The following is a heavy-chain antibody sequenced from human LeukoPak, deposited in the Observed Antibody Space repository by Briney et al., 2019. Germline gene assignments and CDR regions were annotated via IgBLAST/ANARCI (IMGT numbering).Heavy chain of an antibody. V-gene: IGHV3-48*04. CDR3: ARAKGYTSSHSFDY. CDR2: IGISSGPL. D-gene: IGHD5-24*01. Sequence: GGSLRLSCAASGFTFNNYAMSWVRQTPGGRLEGVSFIGISSGPLLYADSVKGRFTISRDNAKASVYLQMNRLRAEDTAVYYCARAKGYTSSHSFDYWGQGILVTVSS. J-gene: IGHJ4*02. CDR1: GFTFNNYA.